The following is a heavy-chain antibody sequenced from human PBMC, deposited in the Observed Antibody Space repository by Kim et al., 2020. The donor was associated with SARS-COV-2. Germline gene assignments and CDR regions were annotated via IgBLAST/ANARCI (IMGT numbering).Heavy chain of an antibody. CDR2: ISWNSGSI. CDR1: GFTFGDYA. V-gene: IGHV3-9*01. CDR3: AKDISRRFLEWSRTGTHLDY. D-gene: IGHD3-3*01. Sequence: GGSLRLSCAASGFTFGDYAMHWVRQAPGKGLEWVSGISWNSGSIGYADSVKGRFTISRDNAKNSLYLQMNSLRAEDTALYYCAKDISRRFLEWSRTGTHLDYWGQGTLVTVSS. J-gene: IGHJ4*02.